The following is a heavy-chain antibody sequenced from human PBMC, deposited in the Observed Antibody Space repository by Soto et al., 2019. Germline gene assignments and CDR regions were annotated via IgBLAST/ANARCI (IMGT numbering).Heavy chain of an antibody. J-gene: IGHJ4*02. CDR1: GDSVNSDNYY. V-gene: IGHV4-39*01. CDR3: ARHRAVAGLDY. CDR2: IYFSGST. D-gene: IGHD6-19*01. Sequence: PSETLSLTCDVFGDSVNSDNYYWTWIRQPPGKDLEWIGNIYFSGSTYYNPSLNSRVTLSIDTSKNHFSLKLTSVTAADTAMYYCARHRAVAGLDYWGQGTLVTAPQ.